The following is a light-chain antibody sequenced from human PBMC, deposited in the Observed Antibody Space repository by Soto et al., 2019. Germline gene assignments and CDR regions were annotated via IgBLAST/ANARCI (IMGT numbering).Light chain of an antibody. CDR3: QHYGDSSWT. CDR1: QSVSSSY. Sequence: EIVLTQSPGTLSLSPGERATLSCRASQSVSSSYLAWYQQKPGQAPRLLIYGASSRATGIPDRFSGSGSGTDFTLTISRLEPENFAVYYCQHYGDSSWTVGQGNKV. CDR2: GAS. J-gene: IGKJ1*01. V-gene: IGKV3-20*01.